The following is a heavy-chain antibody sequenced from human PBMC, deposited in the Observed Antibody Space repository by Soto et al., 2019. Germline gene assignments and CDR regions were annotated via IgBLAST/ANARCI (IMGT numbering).Heavy chain of an antibody. CDR2: IYYSGST. D-gene: IGHD1-7*01. CDR1: GGSISSYY. Sequence: QVQLQESGPGLVKPSETLSLTCTVSGGSISSYYWSWIRQPPGKGLEWIGYIYYSGSTNYNPSLKSRVTISVDTSKNQFSLKLSSVTAADTAVYYCAREGITGTTASRHYCYYGMDVWGQGTTVTVSS. V-gene: IGHV4-59*01. CDR3: AREGITGTTASRHYCYYGMDV. J-gene: IGHJ6*02.